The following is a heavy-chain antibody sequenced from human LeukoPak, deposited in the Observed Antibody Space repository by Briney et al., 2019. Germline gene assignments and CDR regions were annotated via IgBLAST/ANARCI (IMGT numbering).Heavy chain of an antibody. D-gene: IGHD3-16*01. CDR1: GYTFTVYY. CDR2: INPNSGGT. CDR3: ARGLRRTENWFDP. Sequence: ASVKVSCKASGYTFTVYYMHWVRQAPGQGLEWMGWINPNSGGTNYAQKFQGRVTMTRDTSISTAYMELSRLRSDDTAAYYCARGLRRTENWFDPWGQGTLVTVSS. J-gene: IGHJ5*02. V-gene: IGHV1-2*02.